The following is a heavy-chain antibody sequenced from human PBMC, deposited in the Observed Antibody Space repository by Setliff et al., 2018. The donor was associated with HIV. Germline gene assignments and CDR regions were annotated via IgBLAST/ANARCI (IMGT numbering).Heavy chain of an antibody. D-gene: IGHD1-1*01. J-gene: IGHJ6*03. Sequence: SLTCTVSGGSMSSYYWSWIRQPPGKGLEWIGYIYYSGSTNYNPSLKSRVTISVDTSKNQFSLKLRSVTAADTAVYYCVRTYNDLENYYHHYYYMDVWGKGTTVTVSS. CDR1: GGSMSSYY. CDR2: IYYSGST. V-gene: IGHV4-59*08. CDR3: VRTYNDLENYYHHYYYMDV.